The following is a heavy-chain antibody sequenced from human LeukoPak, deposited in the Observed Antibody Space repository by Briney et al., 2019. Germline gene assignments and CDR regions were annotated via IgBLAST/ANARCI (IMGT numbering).Heavy chain of an antibody. Sequence: NPSETLSLTCTVSGGSITSYHWSWIRQPPGKGLEWLAHIYYSGSTYYDPSLQSRLTVSIDTSKNQLSLELTSVTAADTAVYYRYAAIAGGPQGYWGQGTLVTVSS. CDR2: IYYSGST. CDR3: YAAIAGGPQGY. CDR1: GGSITSYH. V-gene: IGHV4-59*08. D-gene: IGHD2-21*01. J-gene: IGHJ4*02.